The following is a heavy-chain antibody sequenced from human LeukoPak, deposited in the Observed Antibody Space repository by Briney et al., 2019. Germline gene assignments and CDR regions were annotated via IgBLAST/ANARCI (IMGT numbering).Heavy chain of an antibody. CDR1: GGSISSYY. D-gene: IGHD2-2*01. CDR3: ARAVGSATTFYDAFDI. CDR2: IYTSGST. V-gene: IGHV4-4*07. J-gene: IGHJ3*02. Sequence: SETLSLTCTVSGGSISSYYWSWIRQPAGKGLEWIGRIYTSGSTNYNPSLKSRVTMSVDTSKNQFSPKLSSVTAADTAVYYCARAVGSATTFYDAFDIWGQGTMVTVSS.